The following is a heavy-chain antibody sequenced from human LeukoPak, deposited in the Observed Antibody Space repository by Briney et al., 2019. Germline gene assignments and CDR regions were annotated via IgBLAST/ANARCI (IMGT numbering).Heavy chain of an antibody. D-gene: IGHD6-19*01. J-gene: IGHJ4*02. V-gene: IGHV3-48*01. CDR1: GFTFSSYS. CDR2: IHSSGATV. CDR3: ARELGRLVDS. Sequence: PGGSLRLSCAASGFTFSSYSMNWVRQAPGKAPEWIGYIHSSGATVYKTPPFESRAAMSVDTSQNQVSLQLRSVTAADTAVYYCARELGRLVDSWGRGTLVIVSS.